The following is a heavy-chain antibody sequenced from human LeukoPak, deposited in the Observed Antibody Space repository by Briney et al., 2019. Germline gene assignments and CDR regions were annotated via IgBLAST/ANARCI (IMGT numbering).Heavy chain of an antibody. CDR2: IYYSGST. Sequence: SETLSLTCTVSGGSMSSSSYYWGWIRQPPGKGLEWIGSIYYSGSTYYNPSLKSRVTISVDTSKNQFSLKLSPVTAADTAVYYCATDHGDYVGYWGQGTMVTVSS. CDR3: ATDHGDYVGY. CDR1: GGSMSSSSYY. J-gene: IGHJ3*01. D-gene: IGHD4-17*01. V-gene: IGHV4-39*02.